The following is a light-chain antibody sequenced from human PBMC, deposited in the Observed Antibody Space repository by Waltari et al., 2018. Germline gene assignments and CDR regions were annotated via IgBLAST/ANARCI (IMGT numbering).Light chain of an antibody. CDR1: SSNIGSNT. J-gene: IGLJ3*02. V-gene: IGLV1-44*01. Sequence: QSVLTQPPSASGTPGQSVTISCSGSSSNIGSNTVNWYQTLPGPAPNPLFDSNHQRPSGVPDRFSAAKSGTSASLAISGLQSGDGADFYCAAWDDSLNAWVFGGGTKLTVL. CDR3: AAWDDSLNAWV. CDR2: SNH.